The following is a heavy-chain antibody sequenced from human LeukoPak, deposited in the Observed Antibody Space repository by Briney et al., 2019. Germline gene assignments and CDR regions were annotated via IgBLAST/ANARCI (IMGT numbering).Heavy chain of an antibody. CDR3: ARVRFWSGYYVDY. CDR1: GYTFTGYY. Sequence: ASVKVSCTASGYTFTGYYMHWVRQAPGQGLEWMGWINPNSSGTNYAQKFQGRVTMTRDTSISTAYMELSRLRSDDTAVYYCARVRFWSGYYVDYWGQGTLVTVSS. CDR2: INPNSSGT. J-gene: IGHJ4*02. D-gene: IGHD3-3*01. V-gene: IGHV1-2*02.